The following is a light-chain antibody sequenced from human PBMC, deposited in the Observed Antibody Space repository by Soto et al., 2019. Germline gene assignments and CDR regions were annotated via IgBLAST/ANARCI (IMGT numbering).Light chain of an antibody. J-gene: IGKJ1*01. V-gene: IGKV1-27*01. CDR1: QDIANF. Sequence: ILMTQSPSSLSAFVGDRVTITCRASQDIANFLAWYQQKPGKVPKLLIYAASTLQSGVPSRFSGSGSGTDFTLTISSLQPEDVATYYCQKYNSAPWTFGQGTKVDIK. CDR3: QKYNSAPWT. CDR2: AAS.